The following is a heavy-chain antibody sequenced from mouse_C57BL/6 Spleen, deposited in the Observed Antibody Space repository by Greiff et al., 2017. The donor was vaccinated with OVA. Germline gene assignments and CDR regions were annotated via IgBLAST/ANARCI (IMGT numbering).Heavy chain of an antibody. V-gene: IGHV1-80*01. D-gene: IGHD3-2*02. CDR3: AGERLRLPAMDY. Sequence: QVQLQQSGAELVKPGASVKISCKASGYAFSSYWMNWVKQRPGKGLEWIGQIYPGDGDTNYNGKFKGKATLTADKSSSTAYMQLSSLTSEDSAVYFCAGERLRLPAMDYWGQGTSVTVSS. CDR2: IYPGDGDT. J-gene: IGHJ4*01. CDR1: GYAFSSYW.